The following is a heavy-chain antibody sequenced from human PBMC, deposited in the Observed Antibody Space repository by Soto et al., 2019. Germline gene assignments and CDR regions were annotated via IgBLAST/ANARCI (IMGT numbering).Heavy chain of an antibody. CDR3: ARGYYDFWSGYPRTDGMDV. CDR2: INPSGGST. D-gene: IGHD3-3*01. CDR1: GYTFTSYY. V-gene: IGHV1-46*01. Sequence: ASVKVSCKASGYTFTSYYMHWVRQAPGQGLEWMGIINPSGGSTSYAQKFQGRVTMTRDTSTSTVYMELSSLRSEDTAVYYCARGYYDFWSGYPRTDGMDVWGQGTTVTVSS. J-gene: IGHJ6*02.